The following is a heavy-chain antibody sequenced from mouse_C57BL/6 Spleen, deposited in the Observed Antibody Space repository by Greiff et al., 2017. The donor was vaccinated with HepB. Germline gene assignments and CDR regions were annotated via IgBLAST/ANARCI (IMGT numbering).Heavy chain of an antibody. CDR3: ARGGLTYGSSYVDWYFDV. V-gene: IGHV1-52*01. Sequence: VQLQQPGAELVRPGSSVKLSCKASGYTFPSYWMHWVKQRPIQGLEWIGNIDPSDSETHYNQKFKDKATLTVDKSSSTAYMQLSSLTSEDSAVYYCARGGLTYGSSYVDWYFDVWGTGTTVTVSS. D-gene: IGHD1-1*01. CDR2: IDPSDSET. J-gene: IGHJ1*03. CDR1: GYTFPSYW.